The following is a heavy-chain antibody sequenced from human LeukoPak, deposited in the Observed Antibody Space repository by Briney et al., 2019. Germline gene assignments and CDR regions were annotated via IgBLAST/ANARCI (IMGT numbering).Heavy chain of an antibody. CDR3: ARPIAAAGYTLDY. Sequence: GGSLRLSCAASGFTFSDYYMSWIRQAPGKGLEWVSYISSSSSYTNYADSVKGRFTIPRDNAKNSLYLQMNSLRAEDTAVYYCARPIAAAGYTLDYWGQGTLVTVSS. CDR1: GFTFSDYY. V-gene: IGHV3-11*06. D-gene: IGHD6-13*01. CDR2: ISSSSSYT. J-gene: IGHJ4*02.